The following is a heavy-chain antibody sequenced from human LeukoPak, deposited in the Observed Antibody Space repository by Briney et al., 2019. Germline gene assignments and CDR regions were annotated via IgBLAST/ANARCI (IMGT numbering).Heavy chain of an antibody. V-gene: IGHV3-33*01. CDR2: IWYDGSNK. CDR1: GFIFSSYG. CDR3: ARCYGSGSYYTHFDY. J-gene: IGHJ4*02. D-gene: IGHD3-10*01. Sequence: GRSLRLSCVASGFIFSSYGMHWVRQAPGKGLEWVAVIWYDGSNKYYADSVKGRFTTSRDNSKNTLYLQMNSLRAEDTAVYYCARCYGSGSYYTHFDYWGQGTLVTVSS.